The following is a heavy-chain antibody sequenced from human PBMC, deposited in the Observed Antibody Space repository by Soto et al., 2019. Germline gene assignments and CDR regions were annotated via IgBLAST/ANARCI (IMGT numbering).Heavy chain of an antibody. J-gene: IGHJ5*02. Sequence: SETLSLTCAVSGGSISSGGYSWSWIRQPPGKGLEWIGYIYRSGSTYYNPSLKSRVTISVDRSKNQFSLKLSSVTAADTAVYYCARGITYYYDSSGYWFDPWGQGTLVTVSS. V-gene: IGHV4-30-2*01. CDR2: IYRSGST. D-gene: IGHD3-22*01. CDR3: ARGITYYYDSSGYWFDP. CDR1: GGSISSGGYS.